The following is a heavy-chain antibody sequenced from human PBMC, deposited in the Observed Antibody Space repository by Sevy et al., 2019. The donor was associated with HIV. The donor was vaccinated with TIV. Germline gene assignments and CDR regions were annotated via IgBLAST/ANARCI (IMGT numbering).Heavy chain of an antibody. CDR3: ARETRDRAGSSIDS. D-gene: IGHD1-1*01. V-gene: IGHV3-30*04. Sequence: GGSLRLSCVVSGFTFSNYALHWVRQAPGKGLEWVARTSSQGSSTYNEDSLKGRFTISRDKSKNILFLQMDSLRPEDTAVYYCARETRDRAGSSIDSWGQGTLPTVSS. CDR1: GFTFSNYA. CDR2: TSSQGSST. J-gene: IGHJ4*02.